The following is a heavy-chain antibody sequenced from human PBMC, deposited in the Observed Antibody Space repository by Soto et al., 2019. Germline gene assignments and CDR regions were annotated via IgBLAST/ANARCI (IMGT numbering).Heavy chain of an antibody. CDR3: AHRGGATVGLYYFDY. CDR1: WFSPNPTGMG. J-gene: IGHJ4*02. Sequence: AGPSPGNPTQTLPLACTLSWFSPNPTGMGVSWVRPPPGKALEWLALIYWHDDKRYSPSLKSRLTITKDTSKNQVVLTMTNMDPVDTATYYCAHRGGATVGLYYFDYWGQGALVTVSS. V-gene: IGHV2-5*08. D-gene: IGHD3-16*01. CDR2: IYWHDDK.